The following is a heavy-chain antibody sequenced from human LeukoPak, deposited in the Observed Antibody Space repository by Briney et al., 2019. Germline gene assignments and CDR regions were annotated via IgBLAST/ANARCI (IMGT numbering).Heavy chain of an antibody. J-gene: IGHJ5*02. CDR3: ARDGQQLVLGYWFDP. CDR1: GYTFTGYY. Sequence: ASVKVSCKASGYTFTGYYMHWVRQAPGQGLEWMGWINPNSGGTNYAQKFQGRVTMTRDTSISTAYMELSRLRPDDTAVYYCARDGQQLVLGYWFDPWGQGTLVTVSS. V-gene: IGHV1-2*02. CDR2: INPNSGGT. D-gene: IGHD6-13*01.